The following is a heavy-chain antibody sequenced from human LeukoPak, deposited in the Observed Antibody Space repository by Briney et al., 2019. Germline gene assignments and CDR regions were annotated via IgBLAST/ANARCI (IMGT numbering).Heavy chain of an antibody. J-gene: IGHJ5*02. Sequence: ASVKVSCKASGYTFTNYAMHCVRQAPGQRLEWMGWINAGNGNTKYSQKFQGRVTITRDTSASTAYMELRSLRSDDTAVYYCAVVVVAATGNWFDPWGQGTLVTVSS. D-gene: IGHD2-15*01. CDR1: GYTFTNYA. CDR2: INAGNGNT. V-gene: IGHV1-3*01. CDR3: AVVVVAATGNWFDP.